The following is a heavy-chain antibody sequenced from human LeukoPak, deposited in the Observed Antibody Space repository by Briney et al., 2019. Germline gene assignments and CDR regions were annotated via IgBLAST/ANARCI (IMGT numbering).Heavy chain of an antibody. CDR2: ISDSGGST. V-gene: IGHV3-23*01. CDR3: AKRLPPFYFDN. D-gene: IGHD5-12*01. J-gene: IGHJ4*02. Sequence: GGSLRLSCTASGFTFSKYAMSWVRQAPGKGLEWVSAISDSGGSTYYADSVKGRFTISRDNSKNTLYLQMNSLRAEDTAVYYCAKRLPPFYFDNWGQGTLVTVSS. CDR1: GFTFSKYA.